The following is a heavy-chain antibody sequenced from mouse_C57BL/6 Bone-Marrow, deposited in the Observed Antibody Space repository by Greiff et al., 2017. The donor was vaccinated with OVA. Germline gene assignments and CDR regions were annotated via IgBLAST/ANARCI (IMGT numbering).Heavy chain of an antibody. J-gene: IGHJ4*01. CDR1: GFTIKNSY. Sequence: EVKVVESVAELVRPGASVKLSCTASGFTIKNSYMHWVKQTPEQGLEWIGRIDPASGNTKYAPKFQGKATITADTSSNTAYLQLSSLTSEDTAIYYCDRTGGGDYYAMDYWGRGNAVTVSA. CDR2: IDPASGNT. V-gene: IGHV14-3*01. CDR3: DRTGGGDYYAMDY. D-gene: IGHD4-1*01.